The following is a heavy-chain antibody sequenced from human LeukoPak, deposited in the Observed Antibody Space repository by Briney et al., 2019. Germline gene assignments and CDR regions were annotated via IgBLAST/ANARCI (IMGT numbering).Heavy chain of an antibody. Sequence: GGSLRLSCAASGFTFSDAWMNWVRQAPGKGLEWVANINRDGSEKHSVDSVRGRFTISRDNAKNSLYLQMNSLRVEDTAVYFCARGPGFLTDYWGQGTLVTVSS. V-gene: IGHV3-7*01. CDR2: INRDGSEK. CDR1: GFTFSDAW. J-gene: IGHJ4*02. D-gene: IGHD3-3*01. CDR3: ARGPGFLTDY.